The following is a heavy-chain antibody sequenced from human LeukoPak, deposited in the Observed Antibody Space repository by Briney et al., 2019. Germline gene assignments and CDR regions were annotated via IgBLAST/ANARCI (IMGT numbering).Heavy chain of an antibody. CDR2: ISAYNGNT. CDR3: ARPIQQLGHRYYFDY. Sequence: GASVKVSCKVSGYTLTELSMHWVRQAPGKGLEWMGWISAYNGNTNYAQKLQGRVTMATDTSTSTAYMELRSLRSDDTAVYYCARPIQQLGHRYYFDYWGQGTLVTVSS. D-gene: IGHD6-13*01. CDR1: GYTLTELS. J-gene: IGHJ4*02. V-gene: IGHV1-18*01.